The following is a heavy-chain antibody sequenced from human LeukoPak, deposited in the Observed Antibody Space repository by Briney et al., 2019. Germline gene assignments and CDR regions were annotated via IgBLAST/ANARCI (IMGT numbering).Heavy chain of an antibody. V-gene: IGHV3-30*18. J-gene: IGHJ4*02. CDR1: GFTFSKYG. D-gene: IGHD2-2*01. CDR2: ISYDGNNK. Sequence: PGGSPRLSCVTTGFTFSKYGMHWVRQAPGKGLEWVAVISYDGNNKYYADSVKGRFTISRDNSKNTLYLQMNSLRAEDTAVYYCAKDRMYPHWGQGTLVTVSS. CDR3: AKDRMYPH.